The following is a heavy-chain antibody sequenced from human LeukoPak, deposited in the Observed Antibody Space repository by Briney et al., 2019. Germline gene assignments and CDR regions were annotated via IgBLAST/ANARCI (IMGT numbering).Heavy chain of an antibody. J-gene: IGHJ4*02. V-gene: IGHV1-2*06. CDR1: GYTFTGYH. D-gene: IGHD6-13*01. Sequence: ASVKVSRKASGYTFTGYHIHWVRQAPGQVLEWMGRINPYSGDTNFAQKFQGRVTMTRDTSITTAYMDLSSLTPDDTAVYFCARDQGSLTRSWYAGYWGQGTQVTVSS. CDR3: ARDQGSLTRSWYAGY. CDR2: INPYSGDT.